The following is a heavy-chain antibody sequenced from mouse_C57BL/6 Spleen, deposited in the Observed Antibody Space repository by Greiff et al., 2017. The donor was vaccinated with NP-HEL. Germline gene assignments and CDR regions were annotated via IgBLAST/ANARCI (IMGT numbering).Heavy chain of an antibody. Sequence: VQLQQSGPELVKPGASVKIPCKASGYTFTDYNMDWVKQSHGKSLEWIGDINPNNGGTIYNQKFKGKATLTVDKSSSTAYMELRSLTSEDTAVYYGARRYYGSSALDYWGQGTTLTVSS. D-gene: IGHD1-1*01. V-gene: IGHV1-18*01. CDR2: INPNNGGT. CDR1: GYTFTDYN. CDR3: ARRYYGSSALDY. J-gene: IGHJ2*01.